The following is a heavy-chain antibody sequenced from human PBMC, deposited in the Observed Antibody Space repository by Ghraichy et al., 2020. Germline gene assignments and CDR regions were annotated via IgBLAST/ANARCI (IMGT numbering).Heavy chain of an antibody. CDR2: TDYSGTT. CDR3: AKENGHGAGSYSNGVDV. D-gene: IGHD3-10*01. J-gene: IGHJ6*02. Sequence: SQTLSLTCTVSGGSITTGGYLWTWIRQHPGKGLEWLGITDYSGTTAYNPSLKSRLIIALDTSRSQFSLTLTSVTAADTAVYFCAKENGHGAGSYSNGVDVWGQGTTVIVSS. V-gene: IGHV4-31*03. CDR1: GGSITTGGYL.